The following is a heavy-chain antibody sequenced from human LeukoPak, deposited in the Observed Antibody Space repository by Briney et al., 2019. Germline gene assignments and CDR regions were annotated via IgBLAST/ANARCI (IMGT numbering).Heavy chain of an antibody. CDR1: GGSISSYSYY. CDR3: ATRTVTEDFDY. CDR2: IYSSGST. V-gene: IGHV4-39*07. Sequence: SETLSLTCTVSGGSISSYSYYWGWIRQPPGRGLEWIGSIYSSGSTYYNPSLKSRVTISVDRSKNQFSLKLSSVTAADTAVYYCATRTVTEDFDYWGQGTLVTVSS. J-gene: IGHJ4*02. D-gene: IGHD4-17*01.